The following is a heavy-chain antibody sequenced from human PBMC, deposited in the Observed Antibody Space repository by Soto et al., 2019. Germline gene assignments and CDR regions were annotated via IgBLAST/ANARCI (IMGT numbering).Heavy chain of an antibody. D-gene: IGHD6-13*01. V-gene: IGHV3-30*18. Sequence: QVQLVESGGGVVQPGRSRRLSCAASGFTFSSYGMHWVRQAPGKGLEWVAVISYDGGDKHYADSVKGRFTISRDNSKNTLYLQMNSLRAEDTAVYYCAKDEDIAAAAYYFDYWGQGTLVTVSS. CDR2: ISYDGGDK. J-gene: IGHJ4*02. CDR1: GFTFSSYG. CDR3: AKDEDIAAAAYYFDY.